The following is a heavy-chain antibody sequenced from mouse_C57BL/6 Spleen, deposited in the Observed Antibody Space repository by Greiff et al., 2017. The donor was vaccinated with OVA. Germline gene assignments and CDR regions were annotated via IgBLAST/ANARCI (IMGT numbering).Heavy chain of an antibody. D-gene: IGHD2-4*01. CDR1: GYTFTSYW. V-gene: IGHV1-64*01. CDR2: IHPNSGST. J-gene: IGHJ4*01. CDR3: ARSGYDYVYAMDY. Sequence: QVQLQQPGAELVKPGASVKLSCKASGYTFTSYWMHWVKQRPGQGLEWIGMIHPNSGSTNYNEKFKSKATLTVDKSSSTAYMQLSSLTSEDSAVYYCARSGYDYVYAMDYWGQGTSVTVSS.